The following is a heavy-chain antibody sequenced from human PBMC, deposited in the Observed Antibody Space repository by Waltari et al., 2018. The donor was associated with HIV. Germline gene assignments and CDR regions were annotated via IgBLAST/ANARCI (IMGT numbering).Heavy chain of an antibody. CDR3: ARRTVPGYYFDY. V-gene: IGHV4-39*01. CDR1: GGSISSSSYY. Sequence: QLQLQESGPGLVKPSETLSLTCTVSGGSISSSSYYWGWIRQPPGKGLEWIGSIYYSGSTYYNPSLKSRVTISVDTSKNQFSLKLSSVTAADTAVYYCARRTVPGYYFDYWGQGTLVTVSS. CDR2: IYYSGST. J-gene: IGHJ4*02. D-gene: IGHD3-10*01.